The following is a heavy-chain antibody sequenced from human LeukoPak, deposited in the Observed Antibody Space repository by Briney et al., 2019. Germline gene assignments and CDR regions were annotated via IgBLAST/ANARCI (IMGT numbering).Heavy chain of an antibody. J-gene: IGHJ4*02. Sequence: GGSLRLSCAASGFTVSSNYMNWVRQAPGRGLEWVSVIYSGGSTYYADSVKGRFTISRDNSKNTLYLQMNSLRAEDTAVYYCAREETGGPLYWGQGTLVTVSS. V-gene: IGHV3-66*01. D-gene: IGHD3-16*01. CDR1: GFTVSSNY. CDR3: AREETGGPLY. CDR2: IYSGGST.